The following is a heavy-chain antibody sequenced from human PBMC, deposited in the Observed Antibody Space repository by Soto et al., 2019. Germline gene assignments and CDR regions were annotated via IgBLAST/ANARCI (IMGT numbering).Heavy chain of an antibody. J-gene: IGHJ4*02. V-gene: IGHV1-69*01. CDR1: EGTFNNHA. Sequence: QVHLVQSGAEVKKPGSSVKVSCKASEGTFNNHAVSWVRQAPGQGLEWMGGIIPIFGTSRYAQKLQGRVTIAADESTGSAYVELTSLRSEDTAVYYCATGLKEDYFAYWGQGTLVTVSS. CDR3: ATGLKEDYFAY. CDR2: IIPIFGTS.